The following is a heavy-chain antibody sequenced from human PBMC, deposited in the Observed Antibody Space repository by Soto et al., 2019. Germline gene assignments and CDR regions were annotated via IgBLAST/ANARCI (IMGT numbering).Heavy chain of an antibody. CDR2: INPSGGST. J-gene: IGHJ4*02. CDR3: ARAYYYDSSGYAQFDY. D-gene: IGHD3-22*01. Sequence: ASVKVSCKASGYTFTSYYMHWVRQAPGQGLEWMGIINPSGGSTSYAQKFQGRVTMTRDTSTSTVYMELSSLRSEDTAVYYCARAYYYDSSGYAQFDYCGQGTLVTVSP. V-gene: IGHV1-46*01. CDR1: GYTFTSYY.